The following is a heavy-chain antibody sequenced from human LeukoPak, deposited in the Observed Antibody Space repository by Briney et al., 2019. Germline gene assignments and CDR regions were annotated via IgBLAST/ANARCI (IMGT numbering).Heavy chain of an antibody. CDR2: INPNSGGT. D-gene: IGHD3-22*01. V-gene: IGHV1-2*02. CDR3: ARFIGYYDSSGYYFDY. CDR1: GYTFIDYY. J-gene: IGHJ4*02. Sequence: ASVKVTCKASGYTFIDYYLHWLRQAPGQGLEWMGWINPNSGGTNYAQKFQGRVTMTRDTSISTAYMELSRLRSDDTAVYYCARFIGYYDSSGYYFDYWGQGTLVTVSS.